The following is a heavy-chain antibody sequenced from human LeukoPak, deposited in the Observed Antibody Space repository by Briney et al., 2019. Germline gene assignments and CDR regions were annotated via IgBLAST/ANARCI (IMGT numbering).Heavy chain of an antibody. CDR2: INTNTGNP. J-gene: IGHJ4*02. CDR3: ARGQGYCSDSNCYFDY. Sequence: VASVKVSCKASGYTFTGYYMHWVRQAPGQGLEWMGWINTNTGNPAYAQGFTGRLVFSLDTSARTAYLQISSLEAEDTAVYHCARGQGYCSDSNCYFDYWGQGTLVTVSS. D-gene: IGHD2-15*01. CDR1: GYTFTGYY. V-gene: IGHV7-4-1*02.